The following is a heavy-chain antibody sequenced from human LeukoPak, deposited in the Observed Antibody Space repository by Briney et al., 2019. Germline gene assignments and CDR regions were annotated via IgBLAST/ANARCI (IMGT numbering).Heavy chain of an antibody. Sequence: SETLSPTCTVSGGSMSNYYWSWIRQPPGKGLEWIGYIYFSGSSNYNPSFKSRVTMSVDTSKNQFSLKLSSVTAADTAVYYCARHVRSGYNFLDYWGKGNLVTVSS. D-gene: IGHD5-24*01. V-gene: IGHV4-59*08. CDR3: ARHVRSGYNFLDY. CDR2: IYFSGSS. CDR1: GGSMSNYY. J-gene: IGHJ4*02.